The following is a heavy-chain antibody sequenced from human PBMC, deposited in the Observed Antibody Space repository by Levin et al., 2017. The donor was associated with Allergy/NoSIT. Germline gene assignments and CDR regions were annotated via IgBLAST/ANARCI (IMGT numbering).Heavy chain of an antibody. CDR2: IYRGGTT. V-gene: IGHV3-66*01. D-gene: IGHD3-10*01. CDR1: RRKE. CDR3: ARRYYGLGTYYMDV. Sequence: RRKERRGGRKEEGKGREGFSLIYRGGTTYYADSVKGRFTISRDNSNNTLYLQMNSLRAEDTAVYYCARRYYGLGTYYMDVWGKGTTVTVAS. J-gene: IGHJ6*03.